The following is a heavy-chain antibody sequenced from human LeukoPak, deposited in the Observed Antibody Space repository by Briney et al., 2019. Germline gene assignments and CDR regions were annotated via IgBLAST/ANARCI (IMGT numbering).Heavy chain of an antibody. CDR1: GYTFTSYA. CDR3: ATVGGSSWWLYNWFDP. Sequence: ASVKVSCKASGYTFTSYAMHWVRQAPGQRLEWMGWINAGNGNTKYSQKFQGRVTMTEDTSTDTAYMELSSLRSEDTAVYYCATVGGSSWWLYNWFDPWGQGTLVTVSS. J-gene: IGHJ5*02. CDR2: INAGNGNT. V-gene: IGHV1-3*01. D-gene: IGHD6-13*01.